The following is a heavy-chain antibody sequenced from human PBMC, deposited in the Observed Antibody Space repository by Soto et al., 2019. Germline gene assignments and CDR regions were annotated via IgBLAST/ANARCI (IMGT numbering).Heavy chain of an antibody. CDR3: ARAGMGVVVVAAALDWYFDL. CDR2: INPNSGGT. Sequence: GASVKVSCKASGYTFTGYYMHWVRQAPGQGLEWMGWINPNSGGTNYAQKFQGWVTMTRDTSISTAYTELSRLRSDDTAVYYCARAGMGVVVVAAALDWYFDLWGRGTLVTVS. V-gene: IGHV1-2*04. CDR1: GYTFTGYY. J-gene: IGHJ2*01. D-gene: IGHD2-15*01.